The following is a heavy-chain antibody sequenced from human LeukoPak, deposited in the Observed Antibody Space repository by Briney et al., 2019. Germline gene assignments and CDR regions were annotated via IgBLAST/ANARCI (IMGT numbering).Heavy chain of an antibody. V-gene: IGHV4-30-4*08. CDR3: ARSSIAARDFDY. Sequence: SQTLSLTCTVSGGSISSGDYYWSWIRQPPGKGLEWIGYIYYSGSTYYNLSLKSRVTISVDTSKNQFSLKLSSVTAADTAVYYCARSSIAARDFDYWGQGTLVTVSS. J-gene: IGHJ4*02. D-gene: IGHD6-6*01. CDR2: IYYSGST. CDR1: GGSISSGDYY.